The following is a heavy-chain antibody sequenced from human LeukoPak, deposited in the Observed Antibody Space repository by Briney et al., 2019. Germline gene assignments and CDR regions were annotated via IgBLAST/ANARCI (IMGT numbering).Heavy chain of an antibody. J-gene: IGHJ4*02. CDR2: VFHTGGT. V-gene: IGHV4-59*08. CDR1: GGALSSDY. CDR3: ARHIVGGTFDS. D-gene: IGHD1-26*01. Sequence: SETLSLTCTVSGGALSSDYWSWIRQSPEMGLEWIGYVFHTGGTNYHPSLRDRVILSLAASKTQLSLTLTSVTAADTDRYFCARHIVGGTFDSWGPGKFVTVSS.